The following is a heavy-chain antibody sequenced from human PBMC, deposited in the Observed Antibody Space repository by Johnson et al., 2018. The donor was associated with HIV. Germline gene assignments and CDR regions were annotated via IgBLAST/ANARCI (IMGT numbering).Heavy chain of an antibody. Sequence: VQLVESGGGLIQPGGSLRLSCPASGFTVSSNYMSWVRQAPGKGLEWVSVIYSGGSTYYADSVKGRFTISRDNSKNTLYLQMNSLRAEDTAVYYCARSGYGSGSTHDAFDIWGQGTMVTVSS. CDR1: GFTVSSNY. CDR3: ARSGYGSGSTHDAFDI. V-gene: IGHV3-66*01. CDR2: IYSGGST. D-gene: IGHD3-10*01. J-gene: IGHJ3*02.